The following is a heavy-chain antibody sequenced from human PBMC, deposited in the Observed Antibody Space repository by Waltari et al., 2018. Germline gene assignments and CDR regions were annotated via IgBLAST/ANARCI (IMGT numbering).Heavy chain of an antibody. CDR3: ARLAASYYFDY. CDR2: IYHSGST. Sequence: QVQLQESGPGLVKPSETLSLTCAVSGYSISSGYYWGWIRQPPGKGLEWIGSIYHSGSTYYNPSLKSRVTISVDTSKNQFSLKLSSVTAADTAVYYCARLAASYYFDYWGQGTLVTVSS. D-gene: IGHD6-6*01. CDR1: GYSISSGYY. J-gene: IGHJ4*02. V-gene: IGHV4-38-2*01.